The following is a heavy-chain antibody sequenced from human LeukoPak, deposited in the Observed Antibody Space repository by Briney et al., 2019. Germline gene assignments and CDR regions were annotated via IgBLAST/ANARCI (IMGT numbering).Heavy chain of an antibody. Sequence: PSETLSLTCTVSGGSISSGGYYWSWIRQLPGKGLEWIGEINHSGSTNYNPSLKSRVTISVDTSKNQFSLKLSSVTAADTAVYYCARGRLIAAAGTRYFQHWGQGTLVTVSS. D-gene: IGHD6-13*01. CDR3: ARGRLIAAAGTRYFQH. J-gene: IGHJ1*01. CDR1: GGSISSGGYY. CDR2: INHSGST. V-gene: IGHV4-39*07.